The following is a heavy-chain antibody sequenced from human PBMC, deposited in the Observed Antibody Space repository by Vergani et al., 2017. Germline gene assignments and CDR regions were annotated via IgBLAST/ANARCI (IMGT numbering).Heavy chain of an antibody. J-gene: IGHJ4*02. D-gene: IGHD3-9*01. CDR1: GYTFSNYY. CDR3: ARGDYGILTGYRY. Sequence: QVQVVQSGAEVKKSGASVKVSCKTSGYTFSNYYMHWVRQAPGQGLEWMGIINPSGGHTNYSQKFQGRVTMTRDTSTSTVYMGLSSLRSEDTDKYYCARGDYGILTGYRYWGQGTLVTVSA. V-gene: IGHV1-46*03. CDR2: INPSGGHT.